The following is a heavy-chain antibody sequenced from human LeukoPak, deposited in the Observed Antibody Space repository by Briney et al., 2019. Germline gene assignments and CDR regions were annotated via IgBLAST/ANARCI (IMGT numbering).Heavy chain of an antibody. V-gene: IGHV4-59*08. J-gene: IGHJ5*02. CDR3: ARNYYDFWSGYYGPWFDP. CDR2: VYYSGST. Sequence: SETLSLTCTVSGGSIRSDFWSWIRQPPGKGLEWIGYVYYSGSTNYSPSLNSRVTISVDTSKNQFSLNLSSVTAADTAVYYCARNYYDFWSGYYGPWFDPWGQGTLVTVSS. CDR1: GGSIRSDF. D-gene: IGHD3-3*01.